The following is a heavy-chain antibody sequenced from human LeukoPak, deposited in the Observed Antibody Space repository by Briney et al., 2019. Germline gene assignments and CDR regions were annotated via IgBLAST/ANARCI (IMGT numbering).Heavy chain of an antibody. V-gene: IGHV1-8*01. Sequence: ALVKVSCKASGYTFTSYDINWVRQATGQGLEWMGWMNPNSGNTGYAQKFQGRVTMTRNTSISTAYMGLSSLRSEDTAVYYCARGLSASEWWSLYWGQGTLVTVSS. CDR3: ARGLSASEWWSLY. CDR1: GYTFTSYD. D-gene: IGHD2-15*01. J-gene: IGHJ4*02. CDR2: MNPNSGNT.